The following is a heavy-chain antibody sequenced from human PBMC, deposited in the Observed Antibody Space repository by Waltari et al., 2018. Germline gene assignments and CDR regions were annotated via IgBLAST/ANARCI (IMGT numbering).Heavy chain of an antibody. D-gene: IGHD4-17*01. J-gene: IGHJ4*02. CDR1: GMPFSNYW. Sequence: EVQLVESGGGSVQPGGSLRLSCAASGMPFSNYWMNWVRQAPGKWQEWAANIKQDGSEKNYVDSVEGRFSISRDNAQNSLYLQMNSLRAEDTAIYYCVTGLTTVTAKDYFDHWGQGALVTVS. CDR2: IKQDGSEK. CDR3: VTGLTTVTAKDYFDH. V-gene: IGHV3-7*01.